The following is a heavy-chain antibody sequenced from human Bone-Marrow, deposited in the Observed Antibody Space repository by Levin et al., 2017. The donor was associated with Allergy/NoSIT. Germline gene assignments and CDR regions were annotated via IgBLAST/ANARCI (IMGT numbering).Heavy chain of an antibody. CDR2: IWYDGSNK. CDR3: ARDRGDYDFMWRYFDY. Sequence: GGSLRLSCAASGFTFSSYGMHWVRQAPGKGLEWVAVIWYDGSNKYYADSVKGRFTISRDNSKNTLYLQMNSLRAEDTAVYYCARDRGDYDFMWRYFDYWGQGTLVTVSS. V-gene: IGHV3-33*01. J-gene: IGHJ4*02. CDR1: GFTFSSYG. D-gene: IGHD3-3*01.